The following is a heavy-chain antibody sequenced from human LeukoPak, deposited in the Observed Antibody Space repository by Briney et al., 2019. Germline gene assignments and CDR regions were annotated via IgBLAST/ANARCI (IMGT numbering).Heavy chain of an antibody. V-gene: IGHV1-46*01. CDR3: ARDSYYYDSSGYYPGY. D-gene: IGHD3-22*01. CDR1: GYTFTSYG. Sequence: GASVNVSCKASGYTFTSYGISWVRQAPGQGLEWMGIINPSGGSTSYAQKFQGRVTMTRDTSTSTVYMELSSLRSEDTAVYYCARDSYYYDSSGYYPGYWGQGTLVTVSS. J-gene: IGHJ4*02. CDR2: INPSGGST.